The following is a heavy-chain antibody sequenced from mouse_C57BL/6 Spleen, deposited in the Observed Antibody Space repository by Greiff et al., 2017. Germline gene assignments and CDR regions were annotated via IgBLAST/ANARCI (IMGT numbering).Heavy chain of an antibody. CDR3: ARSGYDYDDV. Sequence: VQLKQSGPELVKPGASVKIPCKASGYTFTDYNMDWVKQSHGKSLEWIGDINPNNGGTIYNQKFKGKATLTVDKSSSTAYMELRSLTSEDTAVYYCARSGYDYDDVWGTGTTVTVSS. J-gene: IGHJ1*03. CDR1: GYTFTDYN. CDR2: INPNNGGT. D-gene: IGHD2-4*01. V-gene: IGHV1-18*01.